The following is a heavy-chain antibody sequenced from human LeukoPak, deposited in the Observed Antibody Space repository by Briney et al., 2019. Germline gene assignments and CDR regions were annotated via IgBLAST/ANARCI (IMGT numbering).Heavy chain of an antibody. V-gene: IGHV4-39*07. J-gene: IGHJ3*02. CDR1: GASISSSNYY. D-gene: IGHD3-9*01. Sequence: SETLSLTCAVSGASISSSNYYWGWVRQSPGKGLEWIGEINHSGSTNYNPSLKSRVTISVDTSKNQFSLKLSSVTAADTAVYYCARRRYYDILTGYYRPNAFDIWGQGTMVTVSS. CDR3: ARRRYYDILTGYYRPNAFDI. CDR2: INHSGST.